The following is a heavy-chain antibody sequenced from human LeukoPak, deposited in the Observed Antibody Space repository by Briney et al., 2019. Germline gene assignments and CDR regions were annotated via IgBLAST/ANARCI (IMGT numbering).Heavy chain of an antibody. CDR3: QSRFLEWLLDY. CDR2: IYDSGST. V-gene: IGHV4-39*01. J-gene: IGHJ4*02. CDR1: GGSISSNNYF. D-gene: IGHD3-3*01. Sequence: PSETLSLTCTVSGGSISSNNYFWGWIRQPPGKVQEWIGSIYDSGSTYYNPSLKSRVTISVDTSKNQFSLKLNSVTAADTAMYYCQSRFLEWLLDYWGQGTLVTVSS.